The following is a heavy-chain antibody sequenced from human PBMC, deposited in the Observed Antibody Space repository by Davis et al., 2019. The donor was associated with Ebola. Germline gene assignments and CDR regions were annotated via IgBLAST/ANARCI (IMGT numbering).Heavy chain of an antibody. D-gene: IGHD2-2*01. CDR1: PCSFISFS. Sequence: PSETLSLTFPLSPCSFISFSWSWIRQPAGKGLEWIGRIYTSGSTNYNPSLKSRVTMSVDTSKNQFSLKLSSVTAADTAVYYCAREGDIVVVPAAATEGWFDPWGQGTLVTVSS. J-gene: IGHJ5*02. CDR2: IYTSGST. V-gene: IGHV4-4*07. CDR3: AREGDIVVVPAAATEGWFDP.